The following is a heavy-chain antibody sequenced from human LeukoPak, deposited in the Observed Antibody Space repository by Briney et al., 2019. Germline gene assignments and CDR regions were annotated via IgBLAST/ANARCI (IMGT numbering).Heavy chain of an antibody. Sequence: PGGSLRLSCAASGFTFSSYGMHWVRQAPGKGLEWVAVISYDGSNKYYADSVKGRFTISRDNSKNTLYLQMNSLRAEDTAVYYCAKSPYSSGWYHDYWGQGTLVTVSS. J-gene: IGHJ4*02. V-gene: IGHV3-30*18. CDR1: GFTFSSYG. CDR3: AKSPYSSGWYHDY. D-gene: IGHD6-19*01. CDR2: ISYDGSNK.